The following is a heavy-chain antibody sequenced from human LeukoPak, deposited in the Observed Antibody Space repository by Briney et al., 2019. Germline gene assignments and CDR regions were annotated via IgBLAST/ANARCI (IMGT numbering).Heavy chain of an antibody. Sequence: GESLKISCKGSGYSFTSYWIGWVRQMPGKGLEWMGIIYPGDSDTRYSPSFQGQVTISADKSISTAYLQWSSLKASDTAMYYCARPGWSGSGYWYFDLWGRGTLVTVSS. V-gene: IGHV5-51*01. D-gene: IGHD2-15*01. CDR1: GYSFTSYW. J-gene: IGHJ2*01. CDR3: ARPGWSGSGYWYFDL. CDR2: IYPGDSDT.